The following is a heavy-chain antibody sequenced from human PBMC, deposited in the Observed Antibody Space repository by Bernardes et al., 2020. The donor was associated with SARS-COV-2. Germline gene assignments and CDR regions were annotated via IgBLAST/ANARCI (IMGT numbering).Heavy chain of an antibody. D-gene: IGHD6-19*01. Sequence: TLSLTCAVSDDAISSGSFYWSWIRPPAGKGLEWVGRISASGSTNYNPSLKSRVTMSVDTSKNQFSLKLTSVTAADTAVYYCARDGRISVPGTDYFDFWGQGILVTVSS. CDR3: ARDGRISVPGTDYFDF. CDR1: DDAISSGSFY. CDR2: ISASGST. J-gene: IGHJ4*02. V-gene: IGHV4-61*02.